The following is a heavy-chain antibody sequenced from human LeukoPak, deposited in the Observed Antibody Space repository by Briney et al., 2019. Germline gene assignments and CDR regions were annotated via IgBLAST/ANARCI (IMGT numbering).Heavy chain of an antibody. D-gene: IGHD3-10*01. CDR3: ARDSTTMVRGINYYYGMDV. Sequence: ASVKVSCKVSGYTLTELSMHWVRQAPGQGLEWMGGIIPIFGTANYAQKFQGRVTITADESTSTAYMELSSLRSEDTAVYYCARDSTTMVRGINYYYGMDVWGKGTTVTVSS. CDR2: IIPIFGTA. J-gene: IGHJ6*04. V-gene: IGHV1-69*13. CDR1: GYTLTELS.